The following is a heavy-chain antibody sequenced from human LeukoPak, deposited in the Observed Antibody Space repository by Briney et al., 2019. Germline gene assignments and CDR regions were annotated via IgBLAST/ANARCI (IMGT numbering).Heavy chain of an antibody. J-gene: IGHJ3*01. D-gene: IGHD1-26*01. V-gene: IGHV3-23*01. CDR2: ISGTGESA. Sequence: GSLRLSCAASGFTFRSYAMKWVRQAPGKGLEWVSFISGTGESAYYADSVKGRFTISRDYSKNTLYLQMNSLRAEDTAVYYCARWDDHDAFDFWGQGTMVAVSS. CDR3: ARWDDHDAFDF. CDR1: GFTFRSYA.